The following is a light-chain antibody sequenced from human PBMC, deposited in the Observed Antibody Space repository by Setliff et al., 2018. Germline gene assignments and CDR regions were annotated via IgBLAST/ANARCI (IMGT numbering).Light chain of an antibody. CDR2: DVS. J-gene: IGLJ1*01. CDR3: CSYGGTLYV. Sequence: QSALAQPRSVSGSPGQSVTISCTGTSSDVGGYNSVSWYQQHPDKPPKLIIYDVSTRPSGVPDRFSGSKSGNTASLTISGLQAEDEADYYCCSYGGTLYVLGTGTKGTVL. CDR1: SSDVGGYNS. V-gene: IGLV2-11*01.